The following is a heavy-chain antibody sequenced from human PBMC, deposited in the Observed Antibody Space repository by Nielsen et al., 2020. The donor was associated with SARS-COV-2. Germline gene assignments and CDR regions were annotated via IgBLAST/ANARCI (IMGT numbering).Heavy chain of an antibody. CDR3: AKLIDYGDSDFDL. D-gene: IGHD4-17*01. CDR2: IKADGSEK. V-gene: IGHV3-7*01. J-gene: IGHJ2*01. CDR1: GFTFSYYW. Sequence: GESLKISCAASGFTFSYYWMSWVRQAPGKGLEWAANIKADGSEKNYVDSVKGRFTVSRDNAQKLLYLQMNSLRVEDTAVYYCAKLIDYGDSDFDLWGRGTLVTVSS.